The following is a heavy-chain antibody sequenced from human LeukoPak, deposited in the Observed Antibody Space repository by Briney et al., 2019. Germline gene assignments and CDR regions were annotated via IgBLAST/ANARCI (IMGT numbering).Heavy chain of an antibody. D-gene: IGHD3-22*01. V-gene: IGHV3-21*01. CDR1: GFTFSSYS. Sequence: GGSLRLSCAASGFTFSSYSMNWVRQAPGKGLEWVSSISSSSSYIYYADSVKGRFTISRDNAKNSLYLQMNSLRAEDTAVYYCARTYFYYDSSGSIRFFDYWGQGTLVTVSS. CDR3: ARTYFYYDSSGSIRFFDY. CDR2: ISSSSSYI. J-gene: IGHJ4*02.